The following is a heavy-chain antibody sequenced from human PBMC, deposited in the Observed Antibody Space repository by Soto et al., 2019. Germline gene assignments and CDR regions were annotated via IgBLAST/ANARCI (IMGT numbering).Heavy chain of an antibody. D-gene: IGHD2-8*01. CDR3: AKNGDIVLMVYARIGVGYFDY. J-gene: IGHJ4*02. V-gene: IGHV3-30*18. Sequence: GGSLRLSCAASGFTFSSYGMHWVRQAPGKGLEWVAVISYDGSNKYYADSVKGRFTISRDNSKNTLYLQMNSLRAEDTAVYYCAKNGDIVLMVYARIGVGYFDYWGQGTLVTVS. CDR2: ISYDGSNK. CDR1: GFTFSSYG.